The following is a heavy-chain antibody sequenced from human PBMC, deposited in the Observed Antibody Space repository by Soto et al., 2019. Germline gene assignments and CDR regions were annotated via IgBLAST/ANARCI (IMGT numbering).Heavy chain of an antibody. Sequence: VHLQQWGAGLLKPSETLSLTCAVSGESFSDYYWSWIRQSPGEGLEWIGEFKHSGGTNYNPSLKNRVTIFGDTPMSQLFLTLTSVTAADTAIYYCARQVVVLAVTQDWGQGTLVTVSS. V-gene: IGHV4-34*02. CDR3: ARQVVVLAVTQD. J-gene: IGHJ4*02. D-gene: IGHD6-19*01. CDR2: FKHSGGT. CDR1: GESFSDYY.